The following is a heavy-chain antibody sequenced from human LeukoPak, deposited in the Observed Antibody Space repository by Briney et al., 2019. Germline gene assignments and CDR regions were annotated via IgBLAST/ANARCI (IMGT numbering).Heavy chain of an antibody. CDR1: GGSLSGHY. CDR2: INNSGST. D-gene: IGHD2-15*01. V-gene: IGHV4-34*01. CDR3: ASPAIVDAFDI. J-gene: IGHJ3*02. Sequence: SETLSLTCGVYGGSLSGHYWSWIRQLPGKGLEWIGEINNSGSTKNNPSLKSRVTISVDTSKNQFSLKLSSVTAADTAVYYCASPAIVDAFDIWGQGTMVTVSS.